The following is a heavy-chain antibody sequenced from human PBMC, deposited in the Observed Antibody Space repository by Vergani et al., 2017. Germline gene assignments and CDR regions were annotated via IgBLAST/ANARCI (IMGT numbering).Heavy chain of an antibody. CDR3: AKEWDPDGSRSYIFDS. CDR2: IHYDGRKH. Sequence: QVQLVESGGGVVQPGGSLRLSCATSGFSFSGHGMHWVRQAPGKGLEEVAVIHYDGRKHFYAESVKGRVTLSRDNSRKTVDVEMTILKTEGTAVYYCAKEWDPDGSRSYIFDSWGQGTLVTVAS. D-gene: IGHD1-26*01. CDR1: GFSFSGHG. V-gene: IGHV3-30*02. J-gene: IGHJ4*02.